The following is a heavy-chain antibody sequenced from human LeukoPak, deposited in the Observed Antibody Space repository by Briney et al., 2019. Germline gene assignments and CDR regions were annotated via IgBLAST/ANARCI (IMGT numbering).Heavy chain of an antibody. V-gene: IGHV3-33*06. CDR3: AKSYGDYGGAFDI. CDR1: GFTFSSYG. CDR2: IWYDGSNK. D-gene: IGHD4-17*01. J-gene: IGHJ3*02. Sequence: GRSLRLSCAASGFTFSSYGMHWVRQAPGKGLEWVAVIWYDGSNKYYADSVKGRFTISRDNSKNTLYLQMNSLRAEDTAVYYCAKSYGDYGGAFDIWGQGTMVTVSS.